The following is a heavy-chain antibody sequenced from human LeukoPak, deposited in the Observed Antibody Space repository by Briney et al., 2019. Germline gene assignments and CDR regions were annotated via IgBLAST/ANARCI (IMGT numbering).Heavy chain of an antibody. CDR2: IIPIFGTA. D-gene: IGHD5-24*01. CDR3: ATRDGYTFSFDY. J-gene: IGHJ4*02. CDR1: GGTFSGYA. V-gene: IGHV1-69*13. Sequence: SVKVSCKASGGTFSGYAISWVRQAPGQGLEWMGGIIPIFGTANYAQKFQGRVTITADESTSTAYMELSSLRSEDTAVYYCATRDGYTFSFDYWGQGTLVTVSS.